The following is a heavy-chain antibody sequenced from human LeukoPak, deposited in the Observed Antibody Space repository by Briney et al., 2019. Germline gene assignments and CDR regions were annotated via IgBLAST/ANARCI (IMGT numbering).Heavy chain of an antibody. J-gene: IGHJ4*02. D-gene: IGHD2-2*01. Sequence: PGGSLRLSCAASGFTFSSYGMSWVRQAPGKGLEWVSAISGSGGSTYYADSVKGRFTISRDNSKNTLYLQMNSLRAEDTAVYYCAKVGYQLLLYWALDDYWGQGTLVTVSS. CDR3: AKVGYQLLLYWALDDY. V-gene: IGHV3-23*01. CDR1: GFTFSSYG. CDR2: ISGSGGST.